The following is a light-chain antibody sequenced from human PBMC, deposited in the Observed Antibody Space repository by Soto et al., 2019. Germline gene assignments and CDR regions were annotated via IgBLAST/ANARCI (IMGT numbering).Light chain of an antibody. CDR2: DAS. CDR1: QRINTY. V-gene: IGKV1-5*01. CDR3: QHYKSYPWT. J-gene: IGKJ1*01. Sequence: DIQLTQSPSSLSAPVGDRVTITCRASQRINTYMNWYQHKPGKAPNLLIYDASNSESGVPSRFSGSGSGTEFSLTISNLQPDDFATYYCQHYKSYPWTFGQGTKVDIK.